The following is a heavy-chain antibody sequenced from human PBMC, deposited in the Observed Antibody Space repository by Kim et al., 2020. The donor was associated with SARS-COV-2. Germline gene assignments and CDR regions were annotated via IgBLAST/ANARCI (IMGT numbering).Heavy chain of an antibody. V-gene: IGHV1-18*01. Sequence: AQKIQGRVTMTTDTSTSTAYMELRSLRSDDTAVYYCARAHIAAAGPSDYWGQGTLVTVSS. CDR3: ARAHIAAAGPSDY. D-gene: IGHD6-13*01. J-gene: IGHJ4*02.